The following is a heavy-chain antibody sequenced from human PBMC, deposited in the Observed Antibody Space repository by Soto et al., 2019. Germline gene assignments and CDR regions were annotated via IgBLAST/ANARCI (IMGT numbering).Heavy chain of an antibody. D-gene: IGHD1-1*01. CDR1: GFPFREFG. J-gene: IGHJ4*02. CDR2: ISYDGSD. CDR3: ARRWNYYLDF. V-gene: IGHV3-33*05. Sequence: QMQLVESGGGVVQPGRSLRLSCVASGFPFREFGMHWVRQAPGKGLEWVALISYDGSDYADSVKGRLTISRDDSRDTLFLRMDNLRPDDTGVYYCARRWNYYLDFWGQGTLVAVSS.